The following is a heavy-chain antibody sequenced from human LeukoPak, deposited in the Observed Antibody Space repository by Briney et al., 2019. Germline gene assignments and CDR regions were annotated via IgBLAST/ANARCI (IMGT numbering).Heavy chain of an antibody. CDR2: IKQDGSEK. Sequence: GGSLRLACAASGFTFSSYWMSWVRQAQGKGLEWVANIKQDGSEKYYVDSVKGRFTISRDNAKNSLYLQMNSLRAEDTAVYYCVRRNTQKLLFPYYYYYYGMDVWGQGTTVTVSS. D-gene: IGHD2-2*01. V-gene: IGHV3-7*01. J-gene: IGHJ6*02. CDR3: VRRNTQKLLFPYYYYYYGMDV. CDR1: GFTFSSYW.